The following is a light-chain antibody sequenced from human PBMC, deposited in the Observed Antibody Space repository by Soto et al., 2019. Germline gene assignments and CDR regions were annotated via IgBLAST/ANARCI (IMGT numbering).Light chain of an antibody. J-gene: IGKJ1*01. CDR1: QSVSNN. Sequence: IVMTQSPASLSVSPGEGATLSCRASQSVSNNLAWYQQKPGQVPRLLIYGASTRATGIPARFSGSGSGTDFTLTISSLQSEDFAVYYCQQYNNWPRTFGQGTKVDIK. V-gene: IGKV3-15*01. CDR3: QQYNNWPRT. CDR2: GAS.